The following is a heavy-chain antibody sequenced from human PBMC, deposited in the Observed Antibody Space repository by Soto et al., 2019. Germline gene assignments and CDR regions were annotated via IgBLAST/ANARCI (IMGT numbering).Heavy chain of an antibody. J-gene: IGHJ6*03. CDR1: GYTFTSYG. CDR2: ISAYNGNT. Sequence: GASVKVSCKASGYTFTSYGISWVRQAPGQGLEWMGWISAYNGNTNYAQKLQGRVTMTTDTSTSTAYMELRSLRSDDTAVYYCARDSSYYGSGSYFRYMDVWGKGTTVTVSS. D-gene: IGHD3-10*01. CDR3: ARDSSYYGSGSYFRYMDV. V-gene: IGHV1-18*01.